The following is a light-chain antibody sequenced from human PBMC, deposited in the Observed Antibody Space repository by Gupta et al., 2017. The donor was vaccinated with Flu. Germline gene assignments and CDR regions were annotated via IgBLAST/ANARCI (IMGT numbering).Light chain of an antibody. CDR2: ENN. V-gene: IGLV1-51*02. J-gene: IGLJ1*01. CDR3: GTWDGSLSTDV. CDR1: SSNIGNTY. Sequence: SVLTQPPSISAAPGQRVTIPCPGSSSNIGNTYVSWYQQLPGTAPKLLIYENNKRPSGIPDRFSGSKSGTSAALGITGLQTGDEADYYCGTWDGSLSTDVFGTGTKVTVL.